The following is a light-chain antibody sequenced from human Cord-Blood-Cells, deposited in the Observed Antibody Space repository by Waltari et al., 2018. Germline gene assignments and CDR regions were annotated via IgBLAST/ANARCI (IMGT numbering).Light chain of an antibody. Sequence: QSALTQPASVSGSPGRSLTLSCTGPSSDVGGYNYVSWYQQHPGKAPKLMIYDVSNRPSGVSNRFSGSKSGNTASLTISGLQAEDEADYYCSSYTSSSTRVFGGGTKLTVL. CDR3: SSYTSSSTRV. CDR1: SSDVGGYNY. J-gene: IGLJ3*02. CDR2: DVS. V-gene: IGLV2-14*01.